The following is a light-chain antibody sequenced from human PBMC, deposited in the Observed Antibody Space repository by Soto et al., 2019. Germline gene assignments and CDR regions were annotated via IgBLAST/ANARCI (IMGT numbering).Light chain of an antibody. CDR2: LVS. J-gene: IGKJ3*01. Sequence: DIVMTQSPLSLPVTPGEPASISCRSSQSLLHDNGYNYLDWYLQKPGQSPQLLLYLVSYRASGVPDRFSGSGSGTDFTLKISRVEADDVGVYYCMQALQTPFTFGPGTKVDIK. CDR1: QSLLHDNGYNY. V-gene: IGKV2-28*01. CDR3: MQALQTPFT.